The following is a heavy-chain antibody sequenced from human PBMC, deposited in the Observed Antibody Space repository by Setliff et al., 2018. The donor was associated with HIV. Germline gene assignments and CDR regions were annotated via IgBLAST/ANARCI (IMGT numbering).Heavy chain of an antibody. CDR3: ARVTGYCSGGSCYGFDY. CDR2: IHAGSGDT. Sequence: ASVKVSCKASGYTFTNNVIHWVRQAPGQRLEWMGWIHAGSGDTQYSQKFQGRVTITRDTSASTVYMELSSLRSEDTAMYYCARVTGYCSGGSCYGFDYWGQGTLVTVSS. J-gene: IGHJ4*02. V-gene: IGHV1-3*01. CDR1: GYTFTNNV. D-gene: IGHD2-15*01.